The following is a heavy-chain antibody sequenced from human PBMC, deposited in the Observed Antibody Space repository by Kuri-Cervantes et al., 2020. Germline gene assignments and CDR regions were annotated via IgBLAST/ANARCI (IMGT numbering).Heavy chain of an antibody. CDR2: IKEDGSTK. CDR3: TRDDGTY. Sequence: GESLKISCAASGFHFIKYTMNWVRQAPGKGLEWVANIKEDGSTKSYVDSVKGRFTISRDNAKNSLSLQMNSLRSDDTAVYYCTRDDGTYWGQGTLVTVSS. D-gene: IGHD1-26*01. CDR1: GFHFIKYT. J-gene: IGHJ4*02. V-gene: IGHV3-7*01.